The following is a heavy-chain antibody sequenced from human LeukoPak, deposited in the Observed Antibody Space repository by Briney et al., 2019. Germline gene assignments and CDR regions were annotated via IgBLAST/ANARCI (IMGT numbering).Heavy chain of an antibody. CDR1: GFTVSSNY. V-gene: IGHV3-53*01. J-gene: IGHJ3*02. CDR2: IYSGGST. Sequence: GGSLRLSCAASGFTVSSNYMSWVRQAPGEGLEWVSVIYSGGSTYYADSVKGRFTISRDNSKNTLYLQMNSLRAEDTAVYYCATDMTTDAFDIWGQGTMVTVSS. D-gene: IGHD1-1*01. CDR3: ATDMTTDAFDI.